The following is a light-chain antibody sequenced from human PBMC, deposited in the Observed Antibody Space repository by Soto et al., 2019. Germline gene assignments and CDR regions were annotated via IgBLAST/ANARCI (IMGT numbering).Light chain of an antibody. CDR1: SSDIGGYNF. CDR3: NSYRTVSTYV. V-gene: IGLV2-14*03. Sequence: QPVLTQPASVSGSPGQSITISCTGTSSDIGGYNFVSWYQHHPGKAPKPLIHDVSNRPSGVSSRFSGSKSGNTASLTISRLQTEDEDDYYCNSYRTVSTYVFGTGTKLTVL. CDR2: DVS. J-gene: IGLJ1*01.